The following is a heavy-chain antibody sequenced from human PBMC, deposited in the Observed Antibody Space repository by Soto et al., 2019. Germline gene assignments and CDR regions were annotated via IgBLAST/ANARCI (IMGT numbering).Heavy chain of an antibody. V-gene: IGHV5-51*01. J-gene: IGHJ5*02. CDR1: GCTFPDYW. CDR2: IFPLDSDT. CDR3: ARREGDFSKLDH. Sequence: GESPNISYQGSGCTFPDYWIARELQMPGKGLEGMVFIFPLDSDTSYSPSSQGPVTISVDTSINTAYLQFTSLKASDSAICYCARREGDFSKLDHWGHGTLVTVSS. D-gene: IGHD4-4*01.